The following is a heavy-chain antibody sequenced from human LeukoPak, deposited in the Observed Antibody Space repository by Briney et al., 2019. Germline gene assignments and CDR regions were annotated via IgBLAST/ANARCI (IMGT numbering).Heavy chain of an antibody. D-gene: IGHD3-10*01. V-gene: IGHV3-30-3*01. Sequence: GGSLRLSCAASGLTFSSRDMHWVRQAPGKGLVWVSLISYDGSNKYYADSVKGRFTISRDNSKNTLYLQMNSPRVEDTAVYYCARDCVTMVRGSRHVLLDYWGQGTLVTVSS. J-gene: IGHJ4*02. CDR2: ISYDGSNK. CDR1: GLTFSSRD. CDR3: ARDCVTMVRGSRHVLLDY.